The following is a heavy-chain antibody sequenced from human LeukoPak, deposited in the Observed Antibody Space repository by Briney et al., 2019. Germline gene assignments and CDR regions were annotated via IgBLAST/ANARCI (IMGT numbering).Heavy chain of an antibody. J-gene: IGHJ4*02. CDR1: GGSFSGYY. Sequence: PSETLSLTCAVYGGSFSGYYWSWIRQPPGKGLEWIGEINHSGSTNYNPSLKSRVTISVDTSKNQFSLKLSSVTAADTAVYYCAREYSYAYFDYWGQGTLVTVSS. CDR3: AREYSYAYFDY. V-gene: IGHV4-34*01. D-gene: IGHD5-18*01. CDR2: INHSGST.